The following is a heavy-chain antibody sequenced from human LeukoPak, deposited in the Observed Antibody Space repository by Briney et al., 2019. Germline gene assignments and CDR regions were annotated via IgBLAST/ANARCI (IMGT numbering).Heavy chain of an antibody. J-gene: IGHJ4*02. CDR3: AREFPPSPYGSRAMDY. CDR2: IIPILGIA. Sequence: SVKASCKASGGTFSSYAISWVRQAPGQGLEWMGRIIPILGIANYAQKFQGRVTITADKSTSTAYMELSSLRSEDTAVYFRAREFPPSPYGSRAMDYWGQGTLVTVSS. CDR1: GGTFSSYA. V-gene: IGHV1-69*04. D-gene: IGHD3-10*01.